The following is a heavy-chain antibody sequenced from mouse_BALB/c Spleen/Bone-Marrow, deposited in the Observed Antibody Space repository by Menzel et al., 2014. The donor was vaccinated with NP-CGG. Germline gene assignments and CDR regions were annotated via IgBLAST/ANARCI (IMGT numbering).Heavy chain of an antibody. CDR3: ARYRYYGSSYAMDY. J-gene: IGHJ4*01. CDR1: GFNIKDTY. CDR2: IDPANGNT. Sequence: VQLQQSGAELVKPGASVKLSCTASGFNIKDTYMYWVKQRPEQGPEWIGRIDPANGNTKYDPKFQGKATITADTSPNTAYLQLSSLTSEDTAVYYCARYRYYGSSYAMDYWGQGTSVTVSS. D-gene: IGHD1-1*01. V-gene: IGHV14-3*02.